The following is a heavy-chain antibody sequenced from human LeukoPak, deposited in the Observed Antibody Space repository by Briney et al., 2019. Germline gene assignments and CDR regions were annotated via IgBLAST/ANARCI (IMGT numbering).Heavy chain of an antibody. CDR3: AREVRSSGYFDY. D-gene: IGHD3-22*01. J-gene: IGHJ4*02. CDR1: GFTFSSFS. Sequence: GGSLRLSCAASGFTFSSFSMNWVRQAPGKGLEWVSTISTSGAATYYADSVKGRFTISRDNSKNTLYLQMNSLRAEDTAVYYCAREVRSSGYFDYWGQGTLVTVSS. CDR2: ISTSGAAT. V-gene: IGHV3-23*01.